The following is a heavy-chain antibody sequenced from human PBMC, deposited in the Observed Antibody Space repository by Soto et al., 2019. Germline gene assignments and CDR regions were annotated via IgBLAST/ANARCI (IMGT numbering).Heavy chain of an antibody. CDR2: INAANGDT. J-gene: IGHJ6*03. V-gene: IGHV1-18*01. Sequence: ASVKVSCKASGYTFTKYGISWVRQAPGQGLEWMGWINAANGDTEYAQNLQGRVTMTTDTPTSTAYMELRSLRSDDTAVYYCARDKGEDFWTAYKYYYYMDVWGKGITVTVSS. CDR1: GYTFTKYG. CDR3: ARDKGEDFWTAYKYYYYMDV. D-gene: IGHD3-3*01.